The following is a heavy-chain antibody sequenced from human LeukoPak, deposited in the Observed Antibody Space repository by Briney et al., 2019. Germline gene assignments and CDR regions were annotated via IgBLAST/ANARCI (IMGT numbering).Heavy chain of an antibody. CDR1: GFTFSNYS. J-gene: IGHJ6*02. CDR2: ISISSSTI. CDR3: ARDRNDYGGNSEYYYYGMDV. Sequence: GGSLRLSCAASGFTFSNYSMNWVRQAPGKGLEWVSYISISSSTIYYADSVKGRFTISRDNAKNSLYLQMNSLRAEDTAVYYCARDRNDYGGNSEYYYYGMDVWGQGTTVTVSS. V-gene: IGHV3-48*04. D-gene: IGHD4-23*01.